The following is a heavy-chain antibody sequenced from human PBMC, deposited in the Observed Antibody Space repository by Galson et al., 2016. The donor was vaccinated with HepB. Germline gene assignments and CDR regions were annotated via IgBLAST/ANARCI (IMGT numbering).Heavy chain of an antibody. CDR3: AKAAYSGSYGFDY. J-gene: IGHJ4*02. V-gene: IGHV3-30*18. Sequence: SLRLSCAASGFTFSSYGMHWVRQAPGKGLEWVAVISYDGSNKYYADSVKGRFTISRDNSKNTLYLQMNSLRAEDTAVYYCAKAAYSGSYGFDYWGQGTLVTVSP. D-gene: IGHD1-26*01. CDR1: GFTFSSYG. CDR2: ISYDGSNK.